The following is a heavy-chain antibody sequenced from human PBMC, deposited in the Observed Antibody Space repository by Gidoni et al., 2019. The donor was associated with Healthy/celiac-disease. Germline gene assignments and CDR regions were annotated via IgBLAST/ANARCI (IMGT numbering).Heavy chain of an antibody. J-gene: IGHJ4*02. D-gene: IGHD6-13*01. CDR2: VSCSGYST. V-gene: IGHV3-23*01. CDR1: GFTFRSYA. Sequence: CAASGFTFRSYAMSWVRQAPGKVLVWVSAVSCSGYSTYYADSVKGRFTISRDNFKNTLYLQMNSLRAEDTAVYYCAKPLRYSNSWYYFDYWGQGTLVTVSS. CDR3: AKPLRYSNSWYYFDY.